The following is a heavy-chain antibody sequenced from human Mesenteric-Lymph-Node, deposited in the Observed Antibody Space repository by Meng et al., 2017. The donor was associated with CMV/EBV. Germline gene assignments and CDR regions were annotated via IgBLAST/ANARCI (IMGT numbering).Heavy chain of an antibody. V-gene: IGHV4-59*08. CDR2: IYYSATT. CDR1: GASISNNY. CDR3: ARQRSGTYYNGNDH. J-gene: IGHJ4*02. D-gene: IGHD3-10*01. Sequence: TVSGASISNNYWSWFRQSPGKGLEWIGYIYYSATTNYNPSLKSRVTISVDTSNNQISLQLSSVTAADTAVYYCARQRSGTYYNGNDHWGQGTLVTVSS.